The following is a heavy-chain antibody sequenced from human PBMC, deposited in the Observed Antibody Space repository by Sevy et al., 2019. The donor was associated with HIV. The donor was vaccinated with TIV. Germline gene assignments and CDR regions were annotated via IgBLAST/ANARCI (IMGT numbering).Heavy chain of an antibody. CDR3: ARDGSSGGLFLKDYYYFGMDV. CDR2: ISYDGNNK. D-gene: IGHD3-16*01. Sequence: GGSLRLSCAASGFTFSSYAMHWVRQAPGKGLEWVAVISYDGNNKYHADSGKDRFTISRENSKNTLYRQMNSLGAEDTAGYYCARDGSSGGLFLKDYYYFGMDVWGQGTTVTVSS. J-gene: IGHJ6*02. V-gene: IGHV3-30*04. CDR1: GFTFSSYA.